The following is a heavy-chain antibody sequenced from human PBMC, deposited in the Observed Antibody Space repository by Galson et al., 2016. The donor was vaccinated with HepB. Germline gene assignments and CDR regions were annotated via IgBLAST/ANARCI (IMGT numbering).Heavy chain of an antibody. J-gene: IGHJ4*02. D-gene: IGHD6-13*01. CDR1: RFSFSNYA. CDR2: ISSDGSNI. V-gene: IGHV3-30*04. Sequence: SLRLSCAASRFSFSNYAMHWVRQAPGKGLEWVALISSDGSNIYYADSVKDRFTTSRDISTNTLFLQMNSLTAEDTAVYYCAKDQLFRVSSWFSFHFWGQGTLVTVSS. CDR3: AKDQLFRVSSWFSFHF.